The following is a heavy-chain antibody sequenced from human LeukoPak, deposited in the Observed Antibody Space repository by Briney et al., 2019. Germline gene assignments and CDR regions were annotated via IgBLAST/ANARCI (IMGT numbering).Heavy chain of an antibody. CDR3: ARDPYSGYGPYWYFDL. V-gene: IGHV1-69*06. Sequence: SVKVSCKASGGTFSSYAISWVRQAPGQGLEWMGGIIPIFGTANYAQKFQGRVTITADKSTSTAYMELSSLRSEDTAVYYCARDPYSGYGPYWYFDLWGRGTLVTVSS. CDR2: IIPIFGTA. J-gene: IGHJ2*01. CDR1: GGTFSSYA. D-gene: IGHD5-12*01.